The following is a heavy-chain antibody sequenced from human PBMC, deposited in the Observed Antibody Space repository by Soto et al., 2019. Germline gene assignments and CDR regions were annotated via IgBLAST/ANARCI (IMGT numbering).Heavy chain of an antibody. CDR1: XXXXXXXW. Sequence: EVQLVESGGGXXXXGGXXXXXCXASXXXXXXXWMSXXXQSPARGLEWVANINQDGTVKDYLDSVKGRFTVSRDNAKNSLYLQMNSLRAEDTALYYCALDYGDWGRGTLVTVSS. J-gene: IGHJ4*02. CDR3: ALDYGD. V-gene: IGHV3-7*01. D-gene: IGHD3-16*01. CDR2: INQDGTVK.